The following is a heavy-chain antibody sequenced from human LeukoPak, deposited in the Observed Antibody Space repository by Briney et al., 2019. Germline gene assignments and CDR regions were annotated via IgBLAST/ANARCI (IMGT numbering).Heavy chain of an antibody. D-gene: IGHD3-3*01. CDR3: ARYLGYYDFWSGYFNWFDP. CDR2: ISAYNGNT. CDR1: GYTFTGYG. J-gene: IGHJ5*02. V-gene: IGHV1-18*01. Sequence: GASVKVSCKASGYTFTGYGISWVRQAPGQGLEWMGWISAYNGNTNYAQKLQGRVTMTTDTSTSTAYMELRSLRSDDTAVYYCARYLGYYDFWSGYFNWFDPWGQGTLVTVSS.